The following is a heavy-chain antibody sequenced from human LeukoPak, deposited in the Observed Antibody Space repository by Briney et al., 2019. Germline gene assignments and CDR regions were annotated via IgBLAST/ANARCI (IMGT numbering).Heavy chain of an antibody. CDR3: VHKSPLAASDDAAVYCGVRSGASDF. J-gene: IGHJ3*01. Sequence: ESGPTLVKPTETCALTYNFFVLTLDHSGAGVAWIRQPPREALEWLALIYWDDDKRFSPSLENRLSITRDTSKSQVVLTMTIMTSDDTGTYLCVHKSPLAASDDAAVYCGVRSGASDFWGQGVLVTVSS. CDR2: IYWDDDK. CDR1: VLTLDHSGAG. D-gene: IGHD2-21*01. V-gene: IGHV2-5*02.